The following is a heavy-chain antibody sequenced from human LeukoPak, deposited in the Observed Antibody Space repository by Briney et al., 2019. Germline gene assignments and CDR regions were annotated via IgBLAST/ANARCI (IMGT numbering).Heavy chain of an antibody. CDR3: ARSNVVAAAGTFDY. CDR1: GYTFTSYG. Sequence: ASVRVSCKASGYTFTSYGISWVRQAPGQGLEWMGWISAYNGNTNYAQKLQGRVTMTTDTSTSTAYMELRNLRSDDTAVYYCARSNVVAAAGTFDYWGRGTLVTVSS. V-gene: IGHV1-18*01. J-gene: IGHJ4*02. D-gene: IGHD6-13*01. CDR2: ISAYNGNT.